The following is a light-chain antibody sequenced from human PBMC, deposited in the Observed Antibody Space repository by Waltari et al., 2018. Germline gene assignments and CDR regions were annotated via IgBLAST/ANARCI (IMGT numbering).Light chain of an antibody. Sequence: QMTQSPSSLSASVGDRVIITCRASQNIQTFLNWYQQTPGKAPKRLMYATSNLHSGVPSRFSGRGSGTEFTLTGSSLQPEDVATYYCQQTYSSPQTFGRGTRVDVK. J-gene: IGKJ1*01. CDR3: QQTYSSPQT. V-gene: IGKV1-39*01. CDR2: ATS. CDR1: QNIQTF.